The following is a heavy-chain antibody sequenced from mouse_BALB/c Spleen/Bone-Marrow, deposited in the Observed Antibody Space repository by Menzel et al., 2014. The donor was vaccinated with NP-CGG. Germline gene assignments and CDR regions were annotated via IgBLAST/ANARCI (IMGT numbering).Heavy chain of an antibody. J-gene: IGHJ2*01. CDR3: ARKPPIYYDFALGY. D-gene: IGHD2-4*01. V-gene: IGHV1-18*01. Sequence: EVQLQESGPELVKPGASMKISCKASGYSFTGYTMNWVKQSHGKNLEWIGLINPYNGGTSYNQKFKGKATLTVDKSPSTAYMELLSLTSEDSAVYYCARKPPIYYDFALGYWGQGTTLTVSS. CDR1: GYSFTGYT. CDR2: INPYNGGT.